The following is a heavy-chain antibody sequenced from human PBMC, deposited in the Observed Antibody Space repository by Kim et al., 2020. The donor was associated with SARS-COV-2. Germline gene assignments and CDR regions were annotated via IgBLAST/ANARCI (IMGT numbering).Heavy chain of an antibody. J-gene: IGHJ5*02. V-gene: IGHV3-30*18. CDR2: ISYDGSNK. D-gene: IGHD6-13*01. Sequence: GGSLRLSCAASGFTFSSYGMHWVRQAPGKGLEWVAVISYDGSNKYYADSVKGRFTISRDNSKNTLYLQMNSLRAEDTAVYYCAKTPDPYIAAAGTWFDP. CDR3: AKTPDPYIAAAGTWFDP. CDR1: GFTFSSYG.